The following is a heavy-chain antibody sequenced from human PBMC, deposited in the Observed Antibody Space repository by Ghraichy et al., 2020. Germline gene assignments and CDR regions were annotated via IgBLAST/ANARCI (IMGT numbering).Heavy chain of an antibody. CDR3: ARGLVGEPLRH. CDR1: GSSISDYY. D-gene: IGHD3-10*01. J-gene: IGHJ4*02. Sequence: SETLSLTCTVSGSSISDYYWAWIRQPPGKALEWIGYIYSSGNSNYHPSLRRRATISVETSKNQFSLKLTSVTASDTAVYYCARGLVGEPLRHWGQGALVIVSS. V-gene: IGHV4-59*01. CDR2: IYSSGNS.